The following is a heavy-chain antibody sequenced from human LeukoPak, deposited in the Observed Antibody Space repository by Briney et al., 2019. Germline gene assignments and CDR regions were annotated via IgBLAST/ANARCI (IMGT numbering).Heavy chain of an antibody. V-gene: IGHV4-30-4*01. CDR2: SYYSGST. CDR1: GGSISSGDYY. D-gene: IGHD3-10*01. CDR3: ARSALSFGELSPNWFDP. Sequence: SETLSLTCTVSGGSISSGDYYWSWIRQPPGKGLEWIGYSYYSGSTYYNPSLKSRVTISVDTSKNQFSLKLSSVTAADTAVYYCARSALSFGELSPNWFDPWGQGTLVTVSS. J-gene: IGHJ5*02.